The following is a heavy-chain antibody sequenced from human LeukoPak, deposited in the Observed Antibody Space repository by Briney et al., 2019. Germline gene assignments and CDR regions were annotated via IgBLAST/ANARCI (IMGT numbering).Heavy chain of an antibody. CDR3: ATLSGAAGVHVIGYFQH. J-gene: IGHJ1*01. CDR2: ISSSGSTI. Sequence: QPGGSLRLSCAASGFTFSSYEMNWVRQAPGKGLEWVSYISSSGSTIYYADSVKGRFTISRDNAKNSLYLQMNSLRAEDTAVYYCATLSGAAGVHVIGYFQHWGQGTLVTVSS. D-gene: IGHD7-27*01. CDR1: GFTFSSYE. V-gene: IGHV3-48*03.